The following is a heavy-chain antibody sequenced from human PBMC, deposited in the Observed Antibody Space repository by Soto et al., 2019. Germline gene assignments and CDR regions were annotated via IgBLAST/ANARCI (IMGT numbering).Heavy chain of an antibody. Sequence: QVQLVESGGGVVQPGRSLRLSCAASGFTFSSYGMHWVRQAPGKGLEWVAVIWYDGSNKYYPDSVKGRFTISRDNSKNTLYLQMNSLRAEDTAVYYCARDSRGLTGSVPVDYWGQGTLVTVSS. J-gene: IGHJ4*02. CDR2: IWYDGSNK. V-gene: IGHV3-33*01. D-gene: IGHD6-25*01. CDR3: ARDSRGLTGSVPVDY. CDR1: GFTFSSYG.